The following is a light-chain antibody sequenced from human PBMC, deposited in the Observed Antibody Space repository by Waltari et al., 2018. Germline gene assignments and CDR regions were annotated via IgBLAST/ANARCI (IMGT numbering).Light chain of an antibody. CDR3: QQYGSSPLT. Sequence: EIVLTQSPGTLSLSPGERATLSCSASPSVSSSYLAWYQPKPGQAPRLLIYDASSSATGIPDRFSGSGSGTDFTLTISRLEPEDFAVYYCQQYGSSPLTFGGGTKVEIK. CDR2: DAS. J-gene: IGKJ4*01. CDR1: PSVSSSY. V-gene: IGKV3-20*01.